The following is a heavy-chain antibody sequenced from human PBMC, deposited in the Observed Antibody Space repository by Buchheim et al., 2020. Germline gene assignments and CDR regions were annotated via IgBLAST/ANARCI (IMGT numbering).Heavy chain of an antibody. CDR3: AKDFQDRMDV. CDR1: GYRFPESA. J-gene: IGHJ6*02. Sequence: QGQLVQSGSELKTPGASVKVSCKASGYRFPESALNWIRQAPGQGLEWMGYINTYTGDPTYAQGFTGRFVFSLDTYVNTAYLQINNLRVEDTSVYYCAKDFQDRMDVWGQGTT. CDR2: INTYTGDP. D-gene: IGHD3-22*01. V-gene: IGHV7-4-1*02.